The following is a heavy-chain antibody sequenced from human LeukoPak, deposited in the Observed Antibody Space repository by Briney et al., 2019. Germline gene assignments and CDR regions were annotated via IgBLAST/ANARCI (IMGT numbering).Heavy chain of an antibody. CDR3: AGLITMARGVIKDY. J-gene: IGHJ4*02. Sequence: SETLSLTCAVSGGSISSGGYSWSWLRQPPGKGLEWIGYIYHSGSTYYNPSLKSRVTISVDRSKNQFSLKLSSVTAADTAVYYCAGLITMARGVIKDYWGQGTLVTVPS. CDR2: IYHSGST. D-gene: IGHD3-10*01. V-gene: IGHV4-30-2*01. CDR1: GGSISSGGYS.